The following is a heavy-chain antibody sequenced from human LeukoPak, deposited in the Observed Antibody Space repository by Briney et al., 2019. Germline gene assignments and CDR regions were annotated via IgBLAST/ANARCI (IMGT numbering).Heavy chain of an antibody. CDR3: AKDMGPDCSSTSCFDY. V-gene: IGHV3-9*03. J-gene: IGHJ4*02. CDR2: ISWNSGSI. Sequence: AGGSLRLSCAASGFTFDDYAMHWVRQAPGKGLEWVSGISWNSGSIGYADSVKGRFTISRDNAKNSLYLQMNSLRAEDMALYYCAKDMGPDCSSTSCFDYWGQGTLVTVSS. D-gene: IGHD2-2*01. CDR1: GFTFDDYA.